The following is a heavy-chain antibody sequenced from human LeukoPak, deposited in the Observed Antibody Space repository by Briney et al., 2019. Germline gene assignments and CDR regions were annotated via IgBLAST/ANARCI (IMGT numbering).Heavy chain of an antibody. CDR2: ISGSGGST. CDR3: AKVRGIVVVVAATDY. Sequence: GGSLRLSCAASAFTFSSYAMSWVRQAPGKGLKWVSGISGSGGSTYYADSVKGRFTISRDNSKNTLYLQMNSLRAEDTAVYYCAKVRGIVVVVAATDYWGQGTLVTVSS. V-gene: IGHV3-23*01. CDR1: AFTFSSYA. D-gene: IGHD2-15*01. J-gene: IGHJ4*02.